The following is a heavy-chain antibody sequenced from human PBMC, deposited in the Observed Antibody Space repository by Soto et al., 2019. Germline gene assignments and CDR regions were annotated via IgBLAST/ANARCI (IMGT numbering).Heavy chain of an antibody. V-gene: IGHV3-33*01. CDR3: AGGDYGDSIDF. CDR1: GFTFDNYG. J-gene: IGHJ4*02. Sequence: QVHLVESGGGVVQPGKSLRLSCAASGFTFDNYGMLWVRQAPGKGLEWVALISYDDSYRYYTNSVRGRFTISRDNSKNMVFLHMNSLQGDDTAAYYCAGGDYGDSIDFWGQGTLVTVSS. D-gene: IGHD4-17*01. CDR2: ISYDDSYR.